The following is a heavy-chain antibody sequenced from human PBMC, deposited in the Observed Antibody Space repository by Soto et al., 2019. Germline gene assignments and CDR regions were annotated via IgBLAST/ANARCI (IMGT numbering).Heavy chain of an antibody. J-gene: IGHJ5*02. CDR1: KFTFNNYA. D-gene: IGHD1-26*01. V-gene: IGHV3-23*01. CDR2: ISGSGYHT. Sequence: GGSLRLSCAASKFTFNNYAMSWVRQAPGKGLEWVSAISGSGYHTYYADSVKGRFTISRDNSKNTLYLQMNSLRAEGTALYYCAKDPADVVRESNWFDRWGQGTLVTVSS. CDR3: AKDPADVVRESNWFDR.